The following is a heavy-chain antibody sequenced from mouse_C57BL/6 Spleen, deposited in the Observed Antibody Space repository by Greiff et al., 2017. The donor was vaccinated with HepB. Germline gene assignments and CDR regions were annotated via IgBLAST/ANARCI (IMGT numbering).Heavy chain of an antibody. CDR1: GFNIKDYY. CDR3: ASVIYYDYDWFAY. V-gene: IGHV14-2*01. CDR2: IDPEDGET. D-gene: IGHD2-4*01. J-gene: IGHJ3*01. Sequence: VHVKQSGAELVKPGASVKLSCTASGFNIKDYYMHWVKQRTEQGLEWIGRIDPEDGETKYAPKFQGKATITADTSSNTAYLQLSSLASEDTAVHYCASVIYYDYDWFAYWGQGTLVTVSA.